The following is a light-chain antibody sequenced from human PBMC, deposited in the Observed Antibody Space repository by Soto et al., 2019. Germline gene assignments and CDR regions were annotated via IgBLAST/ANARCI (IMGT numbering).Light chain of an antibody. CDR3: SSFAGNNHVV. V-gene: IGLV2-8*01. Sequence: QSALTQPPSASGSPGQSVTTSCTGTSSDVGGYNYVSWYQQHPGKAPKLMISEVSKRPSGVPDRFSGSKSGNTASLTVSGLQAEDEADYYCSSFAGNNHVVFGGGTKVTVL. J-gene: IGLJ2*01. CDR1: SSDVGGYNY. CDR2: EVS.